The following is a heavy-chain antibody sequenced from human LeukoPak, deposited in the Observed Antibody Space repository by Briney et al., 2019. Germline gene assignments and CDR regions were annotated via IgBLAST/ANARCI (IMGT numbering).Heavy chain of an antibody. CDR3: ATIKRGNIFGYFDF. V-gene: IGHV4-59*02. CDR1: GASVSRES. J-gene: IGHJ4*02. D-gene: IGHD5-18*01. CDR2: IYDTGDT. Sequence: SETLSLTCIVSGASVSRESWTWIRQPAGKGLEWIGYIYDTGDTTYNPSLQSRLTMSVDMSKNQFSLRLTSVTAADTAVYYCATIKRGNIFGYFDFWGQGILVTVSS.